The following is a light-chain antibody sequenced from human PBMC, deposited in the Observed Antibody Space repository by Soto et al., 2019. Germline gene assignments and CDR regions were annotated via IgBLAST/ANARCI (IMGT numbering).Light chain of an antibody. Sequence: DIVMTQSPDSLAVSLGERATINCKSSQTVLYNSNNKNYLAWYQQKPVQPPKLLIYWASTRESGVPDRFSGSGSGTDFILTISSLQAEDVAIYYCQQYYSIPVTFGPGTKVDIK. J-gene: IGKJ3*01. V-gene: IGKV4-1*01. CDR1: QTVLYNSNNKNY. CDR3: QQYYSIPVT. CDR2: WAS.